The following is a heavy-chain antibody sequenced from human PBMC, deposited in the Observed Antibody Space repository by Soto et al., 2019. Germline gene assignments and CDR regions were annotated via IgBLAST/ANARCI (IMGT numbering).Heavy chain of an antibody. Sequence: ASVKISCKASGCTFSSYSISWVRQAPGQGLEWMGGIIPIFGTANYAQKFQGRVTITADESTSTAYMELSSLRSEDTAVYYCARERIAAAGTTNYYYYYGMDVWGQGTTVTVSS. CDR1: GCTFSSYS. CDR3: ARERIAAAGTTNYYYYYGMDV. V-gene: IGHV1-69*13. J-gene: IGHJ6*02. D-gene: IGHD6-13*01. CDR2: IIPIFGTA.